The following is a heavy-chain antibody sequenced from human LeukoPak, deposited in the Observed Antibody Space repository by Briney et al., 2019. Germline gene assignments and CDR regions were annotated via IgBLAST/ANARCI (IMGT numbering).Heavy chain of an antibody. D-gene: IGHD3-16*01. CDR3: TKDLPFTAGGVIVH. J-gene: IGHJ5*02. V-gene: IGHV3-15*01. CDR1: GLTSSDAW. CDR2: IRSKVDGGTA. Sequence: PGGSLRLSCGVSGLTSSDAWLTWVRQGPGKGLEWVGLIRSKVDGGTADYATTVKGRFTISRDDSKNMLYLQMNGLKTEDTAIYYCTKDLPFTAGGVIVHWGQGALVTVSS.